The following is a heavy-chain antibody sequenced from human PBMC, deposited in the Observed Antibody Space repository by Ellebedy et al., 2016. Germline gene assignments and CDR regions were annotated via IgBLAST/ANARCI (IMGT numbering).Heavy chain of an antibody. CDR2: IKSKTDGGTT. D-gene: IGHD3-3*01. CDR3: TTDGPFWSGYSVVY. CDR1: GFTFSNAW. J-gene: IGHJ4*02. V-gene: IGHV3-15*01. Sequence: GGSLRLSCAASGFTFSNAWMSWVRQAPGKGLEWVGRIKSKTDGGTTDYAAPVKGRFTISRDDSKNTLYLQMNSLKTEDTAVYHCTTDGPFWSGYSVVYWGQGTLVTVSS.